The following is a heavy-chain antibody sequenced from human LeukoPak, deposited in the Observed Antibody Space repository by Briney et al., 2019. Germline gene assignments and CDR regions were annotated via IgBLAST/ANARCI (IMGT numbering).Heavy chain of an antibody. V-gene: IGHV3-30-3*01. CDR3: AREDSSGFFNY. CDR2: ISYDGSNK. J-gene: IGHJ4*02. Sequence: PGGSLRLSCAASGFTFSSYAMLWVRQAPGKGLEWVAVISYDGSNKYYADSVKGRFTISRDNSKNTLYLQMNSLRAEDTAVYYCAREDSSGFFNYWGQGTLVTVSS. CDR1: GFTFSSYA. D-gene: IGHD6-19*01.